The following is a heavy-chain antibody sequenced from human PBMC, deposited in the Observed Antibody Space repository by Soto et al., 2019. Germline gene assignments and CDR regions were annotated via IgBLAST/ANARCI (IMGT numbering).Heavy chain of an antibody. CDR1: GGSIGSYY. CDR2: IYYSGST. V-gene: IGHV4-59*01. CDR3: XXXXXXXXXXXYGMDV. Sequence: QVQLQESGPGLVKPSETLSLTCTVSGGSIGSYYWSWLRQPPGKGLEWIGHIYYSGSTKYSPSLKSRXXXXXXXXXXXXXXXXXXXXXXXXXXXXXXXXXXXXXXXXYGMDVWGQGTTVTVSS. J-gene: IGHJ6*02.